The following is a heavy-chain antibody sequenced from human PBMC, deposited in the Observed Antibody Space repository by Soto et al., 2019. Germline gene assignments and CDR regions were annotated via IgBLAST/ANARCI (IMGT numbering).Heavy chain of an antibody. CDR2: ISYDGSNK. J-gene: IGHJ4*02. Sequence: GGSLRLSCAASEFTLTKHGMHWVGQAPGKGLEWVAVISYDGSNKYYGDSVKDRFTISRDNSKNTLYLHMNSLRPGDTAVYFCAKGPPLLMVYPVLDSWGQGTLVTVSS. D-gene: IGHD2-8*01. V-gene: IGHV3-30*18. CDR3: AKGPPLLMVYPVLDS. CDR1: EFTLTKHG.